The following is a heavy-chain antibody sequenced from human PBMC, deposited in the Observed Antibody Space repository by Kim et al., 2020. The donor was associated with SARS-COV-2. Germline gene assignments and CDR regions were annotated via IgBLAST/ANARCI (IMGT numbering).Heavy chain of an antibody. J-gene: IGHJ3*02. D-gene: IGHD1-26*01. Sequence: YKVDSVKGRFTISRDNAKNSLYLQMNSLRAEDTAVYYCASSYSGRGAFDIWGQGTMVTVSS. V-gene: IGHV3-7*03. CDR3: ASSYSGRGAFDI.